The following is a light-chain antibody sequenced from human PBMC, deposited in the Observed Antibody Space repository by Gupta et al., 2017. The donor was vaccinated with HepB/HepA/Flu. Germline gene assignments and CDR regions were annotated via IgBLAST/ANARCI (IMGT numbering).Light chain of an antibody. Sequence: QSALTPPASVSGSPGQSITISCTGTSSDVGGYNYVSWYQQPPGKAPKLMIYDVSNRPSGVSNRFSGSKSGNTASLTISGLQAEDEADYYCSSYTSSSTLDVFGTGTKVTVL. CDR3: SSYTSSSTLDV. V-gene: IGLV2-14*01. CDR2: DVS. CDR1: SSDVGGYNY. J-gene: IGLJ1*01.